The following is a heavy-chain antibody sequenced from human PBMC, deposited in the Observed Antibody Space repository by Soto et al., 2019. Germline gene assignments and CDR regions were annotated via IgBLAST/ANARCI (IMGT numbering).Heavy chain of an antibody. CDR2: ISWNSGSI. D-gene: IGHD6-13*01. Sequence: EVQLVEAGGGLVQPGRSLRLSCAASGFTFDDYAMHWVRQAPGKGLEWVSGISWNSGSIGYADSVKGRFTISRDNAKNSLYLQMNSLRAEDTALYYCAKEGAALDSWGQGTLDTVSS. J-gene: IGHJ4*02. CDR3: AKEGAALDS. CDR1: GFTFDDYA. V-gene: IGHV3-9*01.